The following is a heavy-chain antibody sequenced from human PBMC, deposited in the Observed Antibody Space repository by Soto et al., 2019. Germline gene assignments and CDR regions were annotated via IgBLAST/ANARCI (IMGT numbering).Heavy chain of an antibody. CDR3: ARLGTRFYFQH. J-gene: IGHJ1*01. CDR1: GDSISSPHW. CDR2: IYHSGTT. V-gene: IGHV4-4*02. Sequence: QVQLQESGPGLVKYSGTLSLTCAVSGDSISSPHWWSWVRQPPGKGLEWIGEIYHSGTTNYNPSLKSRVTMSVDKSKNQLSLMLSSVTAADTAVYYCARLGTRFYFQHWGQGTLVTVSS. D-gene: IGHD1-1*01.